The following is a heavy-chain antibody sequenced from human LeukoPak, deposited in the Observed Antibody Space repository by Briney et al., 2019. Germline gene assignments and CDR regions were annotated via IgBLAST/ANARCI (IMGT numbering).Heavy chain of an antibody. CDR1: GGSTSSYY. CDR3: ARVVYCSSTSCYPYYYYYMDV. J-gene: IGHJ6*03. Sequence: PSETLSLTCTVSGGSTSSYYWSWIRQPPGKGLEWIGYIYYSGSTNYNPSLKSRVTISVDTSKNQFSLKLSSVTAADTAVYYCARVVYCSSTSCYPYYYYYMDVWGKGTTVTVSS. CDR2: IYYSGST. D-gene: IGHD2-2*01. V-gene: IGHV4-59*01.